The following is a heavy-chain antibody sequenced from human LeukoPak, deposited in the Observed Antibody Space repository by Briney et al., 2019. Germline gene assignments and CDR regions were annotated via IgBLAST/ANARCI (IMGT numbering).Heavy chain of an antibody. CDR3: AGVFSSGGSYYNL. Sequence: GGSLRLSCAASGFTFSSYWMHWGRQGPGKGLVWASRITSDGTSTRYAAYVKGRFTISRDNAKNTLYLHMNSLRGEDTAVYYCAGVFSSGGSYYNLWGQGTLVTVSA. CDR1: GFTFSSYW. CDR2: ITSDGTST. V-gene: IGHV3-74*01. J-gene: IGHJ4*02. D-gene: IGHD3-10*01.